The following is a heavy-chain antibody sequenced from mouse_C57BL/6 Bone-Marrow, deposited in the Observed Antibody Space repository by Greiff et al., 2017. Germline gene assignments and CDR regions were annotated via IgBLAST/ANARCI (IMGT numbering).Heavy chain of an antibody. D-gene: IGHD3-2*02. V-gene: IGHV5-12*01. Sequence: EVQLVESGGGLVQPGGSLKLSCAASGFTFSDYYMYWVRQTPEKRLEWVAYICNGGGSTYYPDTVKGRFTISRDNAKNTLYLQMSRLKSEDTAMYYCARQGYYYAMDYWGQGTSVTVSS. CDR3: ARQGYYYAMDY. CDR1: GFTFSDYY. J-gene: IGHJ4*01. CDR2: ICNGGGST.